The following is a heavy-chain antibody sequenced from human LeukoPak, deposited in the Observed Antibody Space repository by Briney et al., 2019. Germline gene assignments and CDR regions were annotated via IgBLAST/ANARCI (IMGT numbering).Heavy chain of an antibody. CDR3: TAGGGGTYPSDF. Sequence: GGSLRLSCTASGFSFSKVWMSWVRQAPGKGLEWVGRCKSNADGGTSDYAAPGQGRFTISRDDSKKTLFLQMTSLEVEDTAVYFCTAGGGGTYPSDFWGQGTLVTVAS. V-gene: IGHV3-15*01. CDR1: GFSFSKVW. CDR2: CKSNADGGTS. D-gene: IGHD3-16*01. J-gene: IGHJ4*02.